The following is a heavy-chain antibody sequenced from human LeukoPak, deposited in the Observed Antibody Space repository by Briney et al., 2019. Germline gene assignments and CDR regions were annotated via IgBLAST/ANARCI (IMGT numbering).Heavy chain of an antibody. D-gene: IGHD5-18*01. CDR3: ARGGRYSYPPFDY. CDR2: IYYSGST. V-gene: IGHV4-59*01. Sequence: SETLSLTCTVAGGSISSYYWSWIRQHPGKGLEWIGYIYYSGSTNYKPSLKSRVTISVDTSKNQFSLKLSSVTAADTAVYYCARGGRYSYPPFDYWGQGALVTASS. J-gene: IGHJ4*02. CDR1: GGSISSYY.